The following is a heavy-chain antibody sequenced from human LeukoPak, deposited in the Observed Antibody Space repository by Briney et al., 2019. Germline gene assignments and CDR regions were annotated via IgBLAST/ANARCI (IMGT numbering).Heavy chain of an antibody. CDR1: GYTFTSYE. V-gene: IGHV1-8*01. D-gene: IGHD2-15*01. Sequence: ASVKVSCKASGYTFTSYEINWVRQATGQGLEWMGWMNPNSGNTGYAQKFQGRVTMTRNTSISTAYMELSSLRSEDTAVYYCARDVAAAAGSYFDYWGQGTLVTVSS. J-gene: IGHJ4*02. CDR2: MNPNSGNT. CDR3: ARDVAAAAGSYFDY.